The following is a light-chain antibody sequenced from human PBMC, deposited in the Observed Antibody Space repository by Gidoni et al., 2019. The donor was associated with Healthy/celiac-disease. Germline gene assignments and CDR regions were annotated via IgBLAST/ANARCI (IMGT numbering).Light chain of an antibody. J-gene: IGKJ4*01. CDR2: VAS. Sequence: EIVMTQSPATLSVSPGERATLSCRASQSVSSNLAWYQQKPGQAPRLLIYVASTRAPGVPVRFSGSGSGTEFTLTISSLQSEDFAVYYCQQYNDWPPVTFXGXTRVEMK. CDR3: QQYNDWPPVT. V-gene: IGKV3-15*01. CDR1: QSVSSN.